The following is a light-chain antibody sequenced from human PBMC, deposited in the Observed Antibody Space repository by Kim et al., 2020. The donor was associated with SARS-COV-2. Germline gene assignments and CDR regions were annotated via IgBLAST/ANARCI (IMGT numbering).Light chain of an antibody. V-gene: IGKV1-39*01. CDR1: QSISSH. CDR3: QQSYITPST. Sequence: DIQMTQSPSSLSASVGDRVTITCRTTQSISSHLNWYQQKPGRAPKLLISAASTLQGGVPSRFSGSGSETDFTLTISSLQPEDFATYFCQQSYITPSTFGPGTKVAIK. CDR2: AAS. J-gene: IGKJ3*01.